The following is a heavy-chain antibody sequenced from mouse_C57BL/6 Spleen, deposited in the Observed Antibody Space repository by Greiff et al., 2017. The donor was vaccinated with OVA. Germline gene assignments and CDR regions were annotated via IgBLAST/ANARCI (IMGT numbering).Heavy chain of an antibody. J-gene: IGHJ2*01. CDR2: IYPGDGDT. CDR3: ARSIATVVANDY. CDR1: GYAFSSSW. D-gene: IGHD1-1*01. Sequence: VKLVESGPELVKPGASVKISCKASGYAFSSSWMNWVKQRPGKGLEWIGRIYPGDGDTNYNGKFKGKATLTADKSSSTAYMQLSSLTSEDSAVYFCARSIATVVANDYWGQGTTLTVSS. V-gene: IGHV1-82*01.